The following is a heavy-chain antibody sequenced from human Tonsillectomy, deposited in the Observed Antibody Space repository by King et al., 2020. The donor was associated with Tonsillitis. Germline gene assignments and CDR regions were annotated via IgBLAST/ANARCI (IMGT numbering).Heavy chain of an antibody. CDR2: LSGSGGST. D-gene: IGHD2-15*01. CDR3: AKPRLTTPWEDYYYGMDV. V-gene: IGHV3-23*04. Sequence: VQLVESGGGLVQPGGSLRLACVASGLTFSSYAMSWVRQAPGKGLEWVSGLSGSGGSTYYADSVKGRFTISRDNSKNTLYLQMNSLRAEDTAVYYCAKPRLTTPWEDYYYGMDVWGQGTTVTVSS. CDR1: GLTFSSYA. J-gene: IGHJ6*02.